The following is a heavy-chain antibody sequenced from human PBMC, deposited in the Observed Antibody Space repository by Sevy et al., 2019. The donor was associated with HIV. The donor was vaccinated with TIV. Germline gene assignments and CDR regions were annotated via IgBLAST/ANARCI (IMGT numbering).Heavy chain of an antibody. Sequence: GGSLRLSCAASGFSFRETWMSWVRQGPGKGLEWVGRIKSKSDGGTTDYAAPVKGRFTISSDDSKTTLYLQMNSLKTEDTALYYCTTMGYHGGFDNWGQGTMVTVSS. CDR3: TTMGYHGGFDN. CDR1: GFSFRETW. CDR2: IKSKSDGGTT. D-gene: IGHD3-16*02. V-gene: IGHV3-15*01. J-gene: IGHJ3*02.